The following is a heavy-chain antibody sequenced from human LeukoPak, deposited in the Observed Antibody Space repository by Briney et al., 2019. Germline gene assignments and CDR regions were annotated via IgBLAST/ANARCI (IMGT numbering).Heavy chain of an antibody. D-gene: IGHD3-10*01. CDR2: ISGDDGST. J-gene: IGHJ4*02. CDR1: GFTIDESA. CDR3: TRGGSYFEK. V-gene: IGHV3-43*02. Sequence: GGSLRLSCAASGFTIDESAMHWVRQAPGKGLEWVSLISGDDGSTYYADSVKGRFTISRDNAMNSLFLQMNSLRDEDTAVYYCTRGGSYFEKWGQGSLVTVTS.